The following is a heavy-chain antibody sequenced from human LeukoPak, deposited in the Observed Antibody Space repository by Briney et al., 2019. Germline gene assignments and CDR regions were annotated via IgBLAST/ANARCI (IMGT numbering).Heavy chain of an antibody. Sequence: SETLSLTCTVSGGSISSYYWSWIRQPPGKGLEWIGYIYYSGSTNYNPSLKSRVTISVDTSKNQFSLKLSSVTAADTAVYCCARETAAGHFDYWGQGTLVTVSS. CDR2: IYYSGST. CDR1: GGSISSYY. V-gene: IGHV4-59*01. CDR3: ARETAAGHFDY. D-gene: IGHD6-13*01. J-gene: IGHJ4*02.